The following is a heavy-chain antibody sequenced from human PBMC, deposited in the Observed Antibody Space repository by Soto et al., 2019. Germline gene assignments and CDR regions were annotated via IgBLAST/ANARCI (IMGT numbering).Heavy chain of an antibody. J-gene: IGHJ4*02. Sequence: QVQLVESGGGVVQPGRSLRLSCAASGFTFSSYAMHWVRQAPGKGLEWVAVISYDGSNKYYADSVKGRFTISRDNSNNTLYLQMNSLRAEDTAVYYCARDGVGGAAATRYWGQGTLVTVSS. CDR2: ISYDGSNK. D-gene: IGHD6-13*01. CDR1: GFTFSSYA. V-gene: IGHV3-30-3*01. CDR3: ARDGVGGAAATRY.